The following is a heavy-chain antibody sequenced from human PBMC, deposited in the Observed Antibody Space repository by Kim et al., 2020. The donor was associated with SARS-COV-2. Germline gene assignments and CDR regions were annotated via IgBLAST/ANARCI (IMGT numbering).Heavy chain of an antibody. J-gene: IGHJ6*02. Sequence: GGSLRLSCAASGFTFSDHYMDWVRQAPGKGLEWVGRTRNKANSYTTEYAASVKGRFTISRDDSKNSLYLQMNSLKTEDTAVYYCARAGGALLGGWQGYYGMDVWGQGTTVTVSS. CDR3: ARAGGALLGGWQGYYGMDV. D-gene: IGHD3-10*01. CDR1: GFTFSDHY. CDR2: TRNKANSYTT. V-gene: IGHV3-72*01.